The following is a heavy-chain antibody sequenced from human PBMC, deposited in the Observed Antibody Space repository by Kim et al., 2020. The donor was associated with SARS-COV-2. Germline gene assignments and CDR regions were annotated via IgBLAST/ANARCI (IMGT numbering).Heavy chain of an antibody. CDR3: MQGRMNY. D-gene: IGHD3-10*01. CDR1: GFTFGNYW. Sequence: GGSLRLSCAASGFTFGNYWMNWVRQAPGKGLEWVASIKEDGSEKYYVDSVKGRFTISRDNAKDSLYLLMSSLRAEDTAAYYCMQGRMNYWGQGTLVTVSS. CDR2: IKEDGSEK. V-gene: IGHV3-7*01. J-gene: IGHJ4*02.